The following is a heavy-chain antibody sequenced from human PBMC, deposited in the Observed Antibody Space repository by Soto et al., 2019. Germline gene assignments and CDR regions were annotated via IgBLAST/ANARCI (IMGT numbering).Heavy chain of an antibody. CDR2: ISAYNGNT. J-gene: IGHJ4*02. D-gene: IGHD6-13*01. CDR1: GGTFSSYT. V-gene: IGHV1-18*01. Sequence: ASVKVSCKASGGTFSSYTISWVRQAPGQGLEWMGWISAYNGNTNYAQKLQGRVTMTTDTSTSTAYMELRSLRSDDTAVYYCARDLHIAAADPTPIDYWGQGTLVTVSS. CDR3: ARDLHIAAADPTPIDY.